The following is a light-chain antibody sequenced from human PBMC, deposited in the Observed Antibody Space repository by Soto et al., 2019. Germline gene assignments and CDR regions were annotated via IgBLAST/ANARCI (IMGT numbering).Light chain of an antibody. Sequence: EIVLTQSPDTLSLSPGERVTLSCRASQSVTNSYLAWYQQKPGQGPRLLIHGASSRATGTPARFSGSGSGTDFTLTISRLEPEDFAVYYCQQYGATPGTFGQGTKLDIK. J-gene: IGKJ1*01. CDR1: QSVTNSY. CDR3: QQYGATPGT. V-gene: IGKV3-20*01. CDR2: GAS.